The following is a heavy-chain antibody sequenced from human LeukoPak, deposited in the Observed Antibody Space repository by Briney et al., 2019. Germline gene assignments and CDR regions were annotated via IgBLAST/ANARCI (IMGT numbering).Heavy chain of an antibody. CDR1: GGTFSSYA. V-gene: IGHV1-69*01. D-gene: IGHD2-2*01. Sequence: SVKVSCKASGGTFSSYAISWVRQAPGQGLEWMGGIIPIFGTANYAQKFQGRVTITADGSTSTAYMELSSLRSEDTAVYYCARDQGYCSSTSCYGYYYGMDVWGKGTTVTVSS. J-gene: IGHJ6*04. CDR2: IIPIFGTA. CDR3: ARDQGYCSSTSCYGYYYGMDV.